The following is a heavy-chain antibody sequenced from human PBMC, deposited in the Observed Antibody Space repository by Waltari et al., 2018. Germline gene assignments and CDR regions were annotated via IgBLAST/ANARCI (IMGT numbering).Heavy chain of an antibody. Sequence: QVQLVESGGGLVKPGGALRLSCAASGLTFSDNYMSWIRQAPGKGLQWVSYISSAGSTRSFPDSVKGRFTISRDNAKNSLYLQMNSLRAEDTAVYYCARDEDYYDSSGYSGAFDIWGQGTMVTVSS. CDR1: GLTFSDNY. CDR2: ISSAGSTR. V-gene: IGHV3-11*01. CDR3: ARDEDYYDSSGYSGAFDI. D-gene: IGHD3-22*01. J-gene: IGHJ3*02.